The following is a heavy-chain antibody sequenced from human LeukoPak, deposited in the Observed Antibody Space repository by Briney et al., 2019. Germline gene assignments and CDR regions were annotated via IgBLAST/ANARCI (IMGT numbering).Heavy chain of an antibody. CDR2: ISWDGGST. D-gene: IGHD1-26*01. CDR3: AKGLFSGSYVGLFDY. CDR1: GFTFDDYA. Sequence: GGSLRLSCAASGFTFDDYAMHWVRQAPGKGLEWVSLISWDGGSTYYADSVKGRFTISRDNSKNPLYLQMNSLRAEDTALYYCAKGLFSGSYVGLFDYWGQGTLVTVSS. J-gene: IGHJ4*02. V-gene: IGHV3-43D*03.